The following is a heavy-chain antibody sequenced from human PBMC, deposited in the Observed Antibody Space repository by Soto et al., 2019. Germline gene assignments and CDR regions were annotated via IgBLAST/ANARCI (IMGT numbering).Heavy chain of an antibody. J-gene: IGHJ4*02. Sequence: QVQLQESGPGLVKPSQTLSLTCTVSGGSISSGDYYWSWIRQPTGKGLEWIGYIYYSGSTYYNPSLQSRVTISVDTSKNRFSLKLSSVTAADTAVYYCARRCIGGSCYGVYFDYWGQGTLVTVSS. V-gene: IGHV4-30-4*01. CDR2: IYYSGST. CDR1: GGSISSGDYY. D-gene: IGHD2-15*01. CDR3: ARRCIGGSCYGVYFDY.